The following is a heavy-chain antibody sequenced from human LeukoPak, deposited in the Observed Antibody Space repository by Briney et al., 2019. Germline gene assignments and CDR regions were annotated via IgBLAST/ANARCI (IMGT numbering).Heavy chain of an antibody. V-gene: IGHV3-23*01. Sequence: GGSLRLSCAASGFTFSSYAMSWVRQAPGKGLEWVSAISGSGGSTYYADSVKGRFTISRDNSKNTLYLQMNSLRAEDTAVYYCAKDLWFGELFPNAFDIWGQGTMVTVSS. CDR1: GFTFSSYA. J-gene: IGHJ3*02. CDR3: AKDLWFGELFPNAFDI. D-gene: IGHD3-10*01. CDR2: ISGSGGST.